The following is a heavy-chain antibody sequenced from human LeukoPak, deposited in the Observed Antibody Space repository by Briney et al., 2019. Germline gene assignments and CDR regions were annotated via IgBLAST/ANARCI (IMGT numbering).Heavy chain of an antibody. J-gene: IGHJ6*02. Sequence: GGSLRLPCAASGVTFRNFPMHWVRQAPGKGLEWVALISSDGTKKYFADSVKDRFTISRDKSNNMLYLQMNSLRPEDTAVYYCARGGAVVVAASYYYGMDVWGQGTTVTVSS. CDR3: ARGGAVVVAASYYYGMDV. V-gene: IGHV3-30*04. CDR1: GVTFRNFP. D-gene: IGHD2-15*01. CDR2: ISSDGTKK.